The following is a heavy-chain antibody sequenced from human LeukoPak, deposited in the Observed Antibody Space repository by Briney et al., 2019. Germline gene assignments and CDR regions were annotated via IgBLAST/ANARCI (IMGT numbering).Heavy chain of an antibody. D-gene: IGHD2-2*02. J-gene: IGHJ1*01. CDR2: ISAYNGNT. CDR1: GYTFTSYG. V-gene: IGHV1-18*01. CDR3: ARDRYCSSTSCYTGYFQH. Sequence: ASVKVSXKASGYTFTSYGISWVRQAPGQGLEWMGWISAYNGNTNYAQKLQGRVTMTTDTSTSTAYMELRSLRSDDTAVYYCARDRYCSSTSCYTGYFQHWGQGTLVTVSS.